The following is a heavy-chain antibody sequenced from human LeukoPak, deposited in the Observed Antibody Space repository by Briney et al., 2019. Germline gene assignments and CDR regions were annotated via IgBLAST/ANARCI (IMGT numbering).Heavy chain of an antibody. CDR1: GGSISSYY. J-gene: IGHJ5*02. V-gene: IGHV4-59*01. D-gene: IGHD6-13*01. CDR3: ARAPRSSFYNWFDP. Sequence: SETLSLTCTVSGGSISSYYWSWIRQPPGKGLEWIGYIYYSGSTNYNPSLKSRVTISVDTSKNQFSLKLSSVTAADTAVYYCARAPRSSFYNWFDPWGQGTLVTVSS. CDR2: IYYSGST.